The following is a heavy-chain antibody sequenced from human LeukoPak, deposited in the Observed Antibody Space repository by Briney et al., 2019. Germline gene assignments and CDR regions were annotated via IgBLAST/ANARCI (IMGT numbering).Heavy chain of an antibody. D-gene: IGHD6-19*01. CDR2: ISSSSSYT. V-gene: IGHV3-11*06. J-gene: IGHJ5*02. CDR3: ARVYSSGWYGGDWFDP. Sequence: PGGSLSLSCAASGFTFSYYYMSWIRPAPGKGLEWVSYISSSSSYTNYADSVKGRFTISRDNAKNLLYLQMNSLRAEDTAVYYCARVYSSGWYGGDWFDPWGQGTLVTVSS. CDR1: GFTFSYYY.